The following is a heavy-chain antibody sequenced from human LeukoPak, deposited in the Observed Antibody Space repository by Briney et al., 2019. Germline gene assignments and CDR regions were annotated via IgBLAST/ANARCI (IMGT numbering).Heavy chain of an antibody. D-gene: IGHD6-6*01. V-gene: IGHV3-11*01. Sequence: GGSLRLSCAASGFTFSDYCMSWIRQAPGKGLEWVSYISSSGDTIYYADSVTGRFTISRDNAKNSLYLQMNSLRAEDTAVYYCTHSSSSFQGAGSYYYYYMDTWGKGTTVTVSS. CDR1: GFTFSDYC. CDR3: THSSSSFQGAGSYYYYYMDT. J-gene: IGHJ6*03. CDR2: ISSSGDTI.